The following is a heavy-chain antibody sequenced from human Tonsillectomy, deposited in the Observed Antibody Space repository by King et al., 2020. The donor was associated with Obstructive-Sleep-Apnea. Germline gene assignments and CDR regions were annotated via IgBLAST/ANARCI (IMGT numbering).Heavy chain of an antibody. V-gene: IGHV1-46*01. Sequence: HAQLVQSGAEVKKPGASVKVSCKASGYTFTSYYMHCVRQSPGQGLEWMGVINPSGGSTSYAQKVQGSVTMTRDTSTSTVYMELSSLRSEDTAVYYCATTADSAPDFDYWGQGTLVTVSS. D-gene: IGHD1-14*01. CDR3: ATTADSAPDFDY. CDR2: INPSGGST. J-gene: IGHJ4*02. CDR1: GYTFTSYY.